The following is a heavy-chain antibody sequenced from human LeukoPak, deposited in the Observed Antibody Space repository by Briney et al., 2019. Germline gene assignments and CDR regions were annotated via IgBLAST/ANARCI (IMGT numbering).Heavy chain of an antibody. J-gene: IGHJ6*03. CDR2: ISSSGSTI. D-gene: IGHD5-24*01. Sequence: PGGSLRLSCAASGFTFSSYEMNWVRQAPGKGLEWVSYISSSGSTIYYADSVKGRFTICRENAKNSLYLQMNSLIAEDTAVYYCAREGGWLQLSSYYYYMDVWGKGTTVTISS. V-gene: IGHV3-48*03. CDR1: GFTFSSYE. CDR3: AREGGWLQLSSYYYYMDV.